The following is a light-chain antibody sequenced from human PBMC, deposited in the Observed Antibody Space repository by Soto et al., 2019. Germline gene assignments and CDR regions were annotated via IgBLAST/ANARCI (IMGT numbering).Light chain of an antibody. CDR1: QSVSSY. Sequence: PGERATLSCRASQSVSSYLAWYQQKPGQAPRLLIYDASNRATGIPARFSGSGSGTDFTLAISSLEPEDFAVYYCQQRSNWLTFGGGTKVDIK. J-gene: IGKJ4*01. CDR3: QQRSNWLT. V-gene: IGKV3-11*01. CDR2: DAS.